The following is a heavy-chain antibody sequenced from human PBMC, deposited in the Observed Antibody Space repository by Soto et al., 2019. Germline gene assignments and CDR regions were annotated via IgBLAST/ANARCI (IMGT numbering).Heavy chain of an antibody. J-gene: IGHJ4*03. D-gene: IGHD6-25*01. CDR3: ARDRMGLIAADTFDY. CDR2: IWYDGSNK. Sequence: EGSLRLSCAASGFTFSSYGMHWVRQAPGKGLEWVAVIWYDGSNKYYADSVKGRFTISRDNSKNTLYLQMNSLRAEDTAVYYCARDRMGLIAADTFDYWGKGTTVNVSS. V-gene: IGHV3-33*01. CDR1: GFTFSSYG.